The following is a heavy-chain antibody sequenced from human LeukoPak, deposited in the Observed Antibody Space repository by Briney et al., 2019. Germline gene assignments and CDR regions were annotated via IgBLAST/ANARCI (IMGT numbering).Heavy chain of an antibody. CDR1: GGSFSGYY. CDR3: ARDGYSGLYNWFDP. D-gene: IGHD1-26*01. J-gene: IGHJ5*02. V-gene: IGHV4-34*01. CDR2: INHSGST. Sequence: SETLSLTCAVYGGSFSGYYWSWIRQPPGKGLEWIGEINHSGSTNYNPSLKSRVTISVDTSKNQFSLKLSSVTAADTAVYYCARDGYSGLYNWFDPWGQGTLVTVSS.